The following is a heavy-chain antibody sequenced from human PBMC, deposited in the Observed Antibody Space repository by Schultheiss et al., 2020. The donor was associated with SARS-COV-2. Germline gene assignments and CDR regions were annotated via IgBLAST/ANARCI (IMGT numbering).Heavy chain of an antibody. Sequence: GESLKISCAASGFTFSSYWMHWVRQAPGKGLVWVSRINSDGSSTSYADSVKGRFTISRDNAKNTLYLQMNGLRAEDTAIYYCSRNFDYGDNDAFGIWGQGTVVTVSS. CDR1: GFTFSSYW. CDR2: INSDGSST. J-gene: IGHJ3*02. CDR3: SRNFDYGDNDAFGI. V-gene: IGHV3-74*01. D-gene: IGHD4-17*01.